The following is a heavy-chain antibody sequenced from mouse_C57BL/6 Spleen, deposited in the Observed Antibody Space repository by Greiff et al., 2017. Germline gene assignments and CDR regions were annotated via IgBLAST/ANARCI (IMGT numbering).Heavy chain of an antibody. V-gene: IGHV14-4*01. CDR2: IDPENGDT. Sequence: VQLKQSGAELVRPGASVKLSCTASGFNIKDAYMHWVKQRPEQGLEWIGWIDPENGDTEYASKFQGKATITADTSSNTAYLQLSSLTSEDTAVYYCTTWRTYWGQGTTLTVSS. CDR3: TTWRTY. CDR1: GFNIKDAY. J-gene: IGHJ2*01.